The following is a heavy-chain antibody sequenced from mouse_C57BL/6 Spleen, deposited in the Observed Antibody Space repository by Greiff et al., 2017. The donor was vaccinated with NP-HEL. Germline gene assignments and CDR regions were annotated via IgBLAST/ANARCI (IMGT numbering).Heavy chain of an antibody. Sequence: VQLQQSGAELVKPGASVKLSCTASGFNIKDYYMHWVKQRTEQGLEWIGRIDPEDGETKYAPNFQGKDTITADPSSNTAYLQLSSLTSEDTAVYYCARSILYSYFDYWGQGTTLTVSS. CDR1: GFNIKDYY. J-gene: IGHJ2*01. CDR2: IDPEDGET. V-gene: IGHV14-2*01. CDR3: ARSILYSYFDY. D-gene: IGHD1-1*01.